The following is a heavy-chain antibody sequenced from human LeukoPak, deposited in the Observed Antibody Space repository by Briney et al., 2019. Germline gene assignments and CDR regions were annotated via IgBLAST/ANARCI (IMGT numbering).Heavy chain of an antibody. CDR3: ASLNYGDYPYYFDY. D-gene: IGHD4-17*01. CDR2: IRQDGSEK. Sequence: GGSLRLSCAPSGFTFSSYWMTWVRQAPGKGLDWVAYIRQDGSEKYYVDSVKGRFTISRDNSKNTLYLQMNSLRTDDTAVYYCASLNYGDYPYYFDYWGQGTLVTVSS. CDR1: GFTFSSYW. J-gene: IGHJ4*02. V-gene: IGHV3-7*01.